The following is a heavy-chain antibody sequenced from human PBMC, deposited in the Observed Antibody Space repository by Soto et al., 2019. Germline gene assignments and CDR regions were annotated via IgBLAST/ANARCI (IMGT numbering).Heavy chain of an antibody. V-gene: IGHV4-38-2*01. CDR1: GYSISSGYY. CDR3: ARSLYSSSWYAGY. D-gene: IGHD6-13*01. J-gene: IGHJ4*02. CDR2: IYHSGTT. Sequence: SETLSLTCAVSGYSISSGYYWGWIRQPPGKGLEWIGSIYHSGTTYYNPSLKSRDTISLDTSKNQVSLKLSSGTAADTAVYYCARSLYSSSWYAGYWGQGTLVTVSS.